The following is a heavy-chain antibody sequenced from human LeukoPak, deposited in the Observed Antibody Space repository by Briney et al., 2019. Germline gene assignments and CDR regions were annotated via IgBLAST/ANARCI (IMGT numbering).Heavy chain of an antibody. CDR2: INHSGST. Sequence: SGPTLVNPTQTLTLTCTFSGFSLSTSGMCVSWIRQPPGKGLEWIEEINHSGSTNYNPSLKSRVTISVDTSKNQFSLKLSSVTAADTAVYYCARESWVAAAGTLGWYFDLWGRGTLVTVSS. CDR1: GFSLSTSGM. CDR3: ARESWVAAAGTLGWYFDL. D-gene: IGHD6-13*01. V-gene: IGHV4-39*07. J-gene: IGHJ2*01.